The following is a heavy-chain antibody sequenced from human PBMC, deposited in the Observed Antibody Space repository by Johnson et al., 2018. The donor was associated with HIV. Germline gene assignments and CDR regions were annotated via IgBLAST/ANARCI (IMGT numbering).Heavy chain of an antibody. V-gene: IGHV3-11*04. J-gene: IGHJ3*02. Sequence: QVQLVESGGGLVKPGGSLRLSCAASGFTFSDYYMSWIRQAPGKGLEWVSYISSSGSTIYYADFVKGRFTISRDNSKNTLYLQMNSLRAEDTAVYYCARDKGIAARPDAFDIWGQGTMVTVSS. D-gene: IGHD6-6*01. CDR3: ARDKGIAARPDAFDI. CDR2: ISSSGSTI. CDR1: GFTFSDYY.